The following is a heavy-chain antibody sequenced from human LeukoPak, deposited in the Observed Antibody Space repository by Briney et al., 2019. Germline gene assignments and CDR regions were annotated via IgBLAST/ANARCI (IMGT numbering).Heavy chain of an antibody. CDR2: INPSGGST. D-gene: IGHD6-6*01. CDR3: ARGPRGYSSSSRDGYYYYYMDV. Sequence: ASVKVSCKASGYTFTSYYMHWVRQAPGQGLEWMGKINPSGGSTSYAKKFQGRVTMTRDMSTSTVYMELSSLRSEDTAVYYCARGPRGYSSSSRDGYYYYYMDVWGKGTTVTVSS. CDR1: GYTFTSYY. V-gene: IGHV1-46*01. J-gene: IGHJ6*03.